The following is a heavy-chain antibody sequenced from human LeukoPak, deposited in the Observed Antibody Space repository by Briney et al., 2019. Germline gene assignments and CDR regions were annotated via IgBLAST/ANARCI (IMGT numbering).Heavy chain of an antibody. CDR3: AKSAHQNSSPVHHWFDP. V-gene: IGHV3-74*01. D-gene: IGHD6-13*01. J-gene: IGHJ5*02. CDR2: INSDGSST. Sequence: GGSLRLSCAASGFTFRSYWMHWVRQAPGKGLVWVSRINSDGSSTSYADSVKGRFTISRDNSKNTLYLQMNSLRAEDTAVYYCAKSAHQNSSPVHHWFDPWGQGTLVTVSS. CDR1: GFTFRSYW.